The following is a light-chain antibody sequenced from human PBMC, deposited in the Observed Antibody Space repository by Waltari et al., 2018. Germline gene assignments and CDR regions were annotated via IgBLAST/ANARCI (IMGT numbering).Light chain of an antibody. CDR2: WAS. CDR3: QQYYSTPRT. V-gene: IGKV4-1*01. Sequence: DIVMTQSPDSLAVSLGERATIHCKSSPGVLYSSNNKNYLAWYQQRPGQPPKLLIYWASTRESGVPDRFSGSGSGTDFTLTISSLQAEDVAVYYCQQYYSTPRTFGQGTKVEIE. J-gene: IGKJ1*01. CDR1: PGVLYSSNNKNY.